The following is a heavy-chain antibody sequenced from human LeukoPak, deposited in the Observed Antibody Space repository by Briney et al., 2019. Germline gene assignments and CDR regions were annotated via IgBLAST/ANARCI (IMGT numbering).Heavy chain of an antibody. V-gene: IGHV3-7*01. CDR3: ARDTLGEGDDSDYAVYYFDY. CDR1: GFTFSTYW. CDR2: IKQDGNEK. J-gene: IGHJ4*02. D-gene: IGHD5-12*01. Sequence: GGSLRLSCAATGFTFSTYWMSWVRQAPGKGLEWVANIKQDGNEKYYVDSVKGRFTISRDNAKNSLYLQMNSLRGEDTAVYYCARDTLGEGDDSDYAVYYFDYWGQGTLVTVSS.